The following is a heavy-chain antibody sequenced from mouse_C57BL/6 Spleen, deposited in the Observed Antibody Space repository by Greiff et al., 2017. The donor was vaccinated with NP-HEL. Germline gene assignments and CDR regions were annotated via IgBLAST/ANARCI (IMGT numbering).Heavy chain of an antibody. V-gene: IGHV1-82*01. D-gene: IGHD2-12*01. Sequence: QVQLQQSGPELVKPGASVKISCKASGYAFSSSWMNWVKQRPGKGLEWIGRIYPGDGDTNYNGKFKGKATLTADKSSSTAYMQLSSLTSEDSAVYFCARSFTTRPYYYAMDYWGQGTSVTVSS. CDR2: IYPGDGDT. J-gene: IGHJ4*01. CDR1: GYAFSSSW. CDR3: ARSFTTRPYYYAMDY.